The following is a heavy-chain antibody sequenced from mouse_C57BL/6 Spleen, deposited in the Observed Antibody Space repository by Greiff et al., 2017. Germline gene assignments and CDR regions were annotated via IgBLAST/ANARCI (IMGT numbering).Heavy chain of an antibody. CDR2: FYPGSGSI. CDR3: ARHALNWDWFAY. Sequence: VQGVESGAELVKPGASVKLSCKASGYTFTEYTIHWVKQRSGQGLEWIGWFYPGSGSIKYNEKFKDKATLTADKSSSTVYMELSRLTPEDSAVYFCARHALNWDWFAYWGQGTLVTVSA. J-gene: IGHJ3*01. D-gene: IGHD4-1*01. V-gene: IGHV1-62-2*01. CDR1: GYTFTEYT.